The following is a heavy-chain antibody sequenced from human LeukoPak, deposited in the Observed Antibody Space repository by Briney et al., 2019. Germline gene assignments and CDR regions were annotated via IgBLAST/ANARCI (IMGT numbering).Heavy chain of an antibody. CDR3: ATVNTIFSLSAFDI. D-gene: IGHD3-9*01. Sequence: ASVKVSCKVSGYTLTELSMHCVRQAPGKGLEWMGGFDPEDGETIYAQKFQGRVTMTEDTSTDTAYMELSSLRSEDTAVYYCATVNTIFSLSAFDIWGQGTMVTVSS. J-gene: IGHJ3*02. V-gene: IGHV1-24*01. CDR1: GYTLTELS. CDR2: FDPEDGET.